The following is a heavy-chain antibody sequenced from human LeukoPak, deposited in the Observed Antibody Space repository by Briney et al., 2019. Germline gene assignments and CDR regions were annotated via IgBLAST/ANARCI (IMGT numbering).Heavy chain of an antibody. D-gene: IGHD3-22*01. CDR1: GFTVSSNY. CDR2: IYSGGST. V-gene: IGHV3-53*01. Sequence: GGSLRLPCAASGFTVSSNYMSWVRQAPGKGLEWVSVIYSGGSTYYADSVKGRFTISRDNSKNTLYLQMNSLRAEDTAVYYCARGLRYYDSSGYYYEGGFDYWGQGTLVTVSS. CDR3: ARGLRYYDSSGYYYEGGFDY. J-gene: IGHJ4*02.